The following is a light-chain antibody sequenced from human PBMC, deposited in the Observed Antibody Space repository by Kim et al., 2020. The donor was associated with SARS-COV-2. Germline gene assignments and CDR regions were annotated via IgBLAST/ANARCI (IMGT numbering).Light chain of an antibody. CDR1: SSDVGRYDY. CDR3: FSHTNTDTGV. J-gene: IGLJ3*02. V-gene: IGLV2-14*03. CDR2: GVT. Sequence: QSALTQPASVSGSPGQSITISCTGTSSDVGRYDYVSWYQQHPDKAPKVIIYGVTKRPSGVSDRFSGSKSGNTASLTIAGLQAEDEADYYCFSHTNTDTGVFGEGTQLTVL.